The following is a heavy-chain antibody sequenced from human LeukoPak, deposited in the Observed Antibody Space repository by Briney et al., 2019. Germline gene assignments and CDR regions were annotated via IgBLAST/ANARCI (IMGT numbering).Heavy chain of an antibody. CDR3: ARDRQMVTFGRVIVRPHGFYY. J-gene: IGHJ4*02. CDR1: GYTFTSYG. V-gene: IGHV1-18*01. CDR2: ISAYNGNT. D-gene: IGHD3-16*02. Sequence: GASVKVSCKASGYTFTSYGISWVRQAPGQGLEWMGWISAYNGNTNYAQKLQGRVTMTTDTSTSTAYMELRSLRSDDTAVYYCARDRQMVTFGRVIVRPHGFYYWGQGTLVTVSS.